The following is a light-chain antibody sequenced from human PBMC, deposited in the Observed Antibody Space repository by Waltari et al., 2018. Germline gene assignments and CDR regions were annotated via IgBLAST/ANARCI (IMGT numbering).Light chain of an antibody. V-gene: IGKV3-11*01. CDR3: QQRYDWPPYT. CDR1: QTISTD. Sequence: EIELTQSPDTLSLSPGERATLSCRASQTISTDLAWYQQKPGQAPRLLIFDASTRATSIPARFSGSGSETDFTLTISSLEPEDFAVYYCQQRYDWPPYTFGPGTKLEMK. J-gene: IGKJ2*01. CDR2: DAS.